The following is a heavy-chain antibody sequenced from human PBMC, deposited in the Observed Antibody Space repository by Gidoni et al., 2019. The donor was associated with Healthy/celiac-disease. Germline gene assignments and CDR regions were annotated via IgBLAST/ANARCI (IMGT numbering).Heavy chain of an antibody. D-gene: IGHD4-17*01. V-gene: IGHV3-49*03. CDR2: IRSKAYGGTT. CDR1: GFTFGDYA. J-gene: IGHJ3*02. CDR3: TRLSEPFTVTKDAFDI. Sequence: EVQLVESGGGLVQPGRSLRLSCTASGFTFGDYALSWFRQAPGKGLEWVGFIRSKAYGGTTEYAASVKGRFTISRDDSKSIAYLQMNSLKTEDTAVYYCTRLSEPFTVTKDAFDIWGQGTMVTVSS.